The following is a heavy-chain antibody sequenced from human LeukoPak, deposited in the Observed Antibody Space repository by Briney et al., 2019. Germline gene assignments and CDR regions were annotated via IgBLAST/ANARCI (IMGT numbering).Heavy chain of an antibody. CDR1: GFTFSSYG. Sequence: GGSLRLSCAASGFTFSSYGMHWVRQAPGKGLEWVAVISYDGSNKYYADSVKGRFTISRDNSKNTLYLQMNSLRAEDTAVYYCAKEGSSGYYYYFDYWGQGTLVTVSS. V-gene: IGHV3-30*18. CDR3: AKEGSSGYYYYFDY. CDR2: ISYDGSNK. J-gene: IGHJ4*02. D-gene: IGHD3-22*01.